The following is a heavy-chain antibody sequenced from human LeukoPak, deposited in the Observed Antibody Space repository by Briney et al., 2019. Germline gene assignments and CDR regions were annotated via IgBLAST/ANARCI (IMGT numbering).Heavy chain of an antibody. Sequence: GGSLRLSCAASGFTFDDYGMSWVRQAPGKGLEWVSVIYSGGSTYYADSVKGRFTISRDNSKNTLYLQMNSLRAEDTAVYYCARGGPAAGRFDYWGQGTLVTVSS. V-gene: IGHV3-66*01. J-gene: IGHJ4*02. CDR2: IYSGGST. CDR3: ARGGPAAGRFDY. D-gene: IGHD6-13*01. CDR1: GFTFDDYG.